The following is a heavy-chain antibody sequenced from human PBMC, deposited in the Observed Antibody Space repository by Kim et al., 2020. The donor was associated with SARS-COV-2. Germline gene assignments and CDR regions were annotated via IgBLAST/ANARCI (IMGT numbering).Heavy chain of an antibody. V-gene: IGHV4-38-2*02. J-gene: IGHJ5*02. CDR3: ARDTRYCSSTSCYADNWFDP. CDR1: GYSISSGYY. D-gene: IGHD2-2*01. Sequence: SETLSLTCTVSGYSISSGYYWGWIRQPPGKGLEWIGSIYHSGSTYYNPSLKSRVTISVDTSKNQFSLKLSSVTAADTAVYYCARDTRYCSSTSCYADNWFDPWGQGTLVTVSS. CDR2: IYHSGST.